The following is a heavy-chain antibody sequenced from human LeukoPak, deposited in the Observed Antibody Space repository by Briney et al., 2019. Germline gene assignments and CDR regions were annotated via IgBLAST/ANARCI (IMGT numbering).Heavy chain of an antibody. V-gene: IGHV4-38-2*02. CDR1: GYSISSGYY. Sequence: SETLSLTCTVSGYSISSGYYWGWIRQPPGKGLEWIGSIYHSGITYYNPSLKSRVTISLDTSRNQFSLKLTSVTAADTAVYYCAKSNGYGLVDIWGQGTMVTVSS. D-gene: IGHD3-10*01. J-gene: IGHJ3*02. CDR2: IYHSGIT. CDR3: AKSNGYGLVDI.